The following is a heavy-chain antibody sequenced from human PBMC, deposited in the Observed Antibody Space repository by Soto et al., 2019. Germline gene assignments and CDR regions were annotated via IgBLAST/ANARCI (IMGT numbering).Heavy chain of an antibody. CDR3: AREVTSRVRGVITPYYYYGMDV. V-gene: IGHV4-31*03. CDR1: GGSISSGGYY. Sequence: QVQLQESGPGLVKPSQTLSLTCTVSGGSISSGGYYWSWIRQHPGKGLEWIGYIYYSGSTYYNPSLKSRVTISVDTSKNQFSRKLSSVTAADTAVYYCAREVTSRVRGVITPYYYYGMDVWGQGTTVTVSS. J-gene: IGHJ6*02. CDR2: IYYSGST. D-gene: IGHD3-10*01.